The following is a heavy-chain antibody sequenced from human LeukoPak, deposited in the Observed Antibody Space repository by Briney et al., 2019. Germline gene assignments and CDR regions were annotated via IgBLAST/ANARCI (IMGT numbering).Heavy chain of an antibody. D-gene: IGHD2-2*01. CDR3: ARDRSSIGNFDC. J-gene: IGHJ4*02. CDR1: GGSFSGYY. CDR2: INHSGST. Sequence: SETLSLTCAVYGGSFSGYYWSWIRQPPGKGLEWIGEINHSGSTNYNPSLKSRVTISVDTSKNQFSLKLSSVTAADTAVYYCARDRSSIGNFDCWGQGTLVTVSS. V-gene: IGHV4-34*01.